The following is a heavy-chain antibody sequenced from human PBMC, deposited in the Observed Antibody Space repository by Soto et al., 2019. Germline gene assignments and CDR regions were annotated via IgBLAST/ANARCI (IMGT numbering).Heavy chain of an antibody. CDR1: GGSFSGYY. Sequence: QVQLQQWGAGLLKPSETLSLTCAVYGGSFSGYYWSWIRQPPGKGLEWIGEINHSGSTNYNPSLTRRVTIPVDTSKNQFSLKLSSVTAADTAVYYCARGPHCSGGSCYSDWFDPWGQGTLVTVSS. J-gene: IGHJ5*02. D-gene: IGHD2-15*01. CDR3: ARGPHCSGGSCYSDWFDP. V-gene: IGHV4-34*01. CDR2: INHSGST.